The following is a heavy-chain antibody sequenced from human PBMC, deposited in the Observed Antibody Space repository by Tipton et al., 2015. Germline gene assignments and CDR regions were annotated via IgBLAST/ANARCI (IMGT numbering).Heavy chain of an antibody. CDR1: GGSVSSGNYY. CDR2: ISYTENT. CDR3: ARARGRHGGLFDS. V-gene: IGHV4-61*01. Sequence: TLSLTCTVSGGSVSSGNYYWSWIRQPPGKGLEWIGYISYTENTHNNPSLKSRVTISLDTSKTQFSLKMSSVTASDTAVYYCARARGRHGGLFDSWGQGILVTVSS. J-gene: IGHJ5*01. D-gene: IGHD4-23*01.